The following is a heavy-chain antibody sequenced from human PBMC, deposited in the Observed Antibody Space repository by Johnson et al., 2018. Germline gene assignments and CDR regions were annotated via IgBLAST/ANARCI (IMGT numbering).Heavy chain of an antibody. CDR3: AKDRFPHVLELYDSSGYSDF. V-gene: IGHV3-30*18. Sequence: QVQLVQSGGGVVQPGRSLRLSCAASGFTFSNYGMHWVRQAPGKGLEWVAVISYDGSNTYYADSVKGRFTISRDNSKNTLYLQMNSLRAEDTAVYYCAKDRFPHVLELYDSSGYSDFWGQGTLVTVSS. CDR1: GFTFSNYG. D-gene: IGHD3-22*01. J-gene: IGHJ4*02. CDR2: ISYDGSNT.